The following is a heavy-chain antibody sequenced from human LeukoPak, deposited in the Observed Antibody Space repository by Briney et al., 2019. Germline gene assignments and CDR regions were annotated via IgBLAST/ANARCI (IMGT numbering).Heavy chain of an antibody. D-gene: IGHD1-26*01. J-gene: IGHJ3*02. Sequence: SVKVSCKASGGTFSSYAISWVRQAPGQGLEWMGGIIPIFGTANYAQKFQGRVTITADESTSTAYMELSSLRSGDTAAYYCARGGGSGRGDAFDIWGQGTMVTVSS. CDR3: ARGGGSGRGDAFDI. CDR2: IIPIFGTA. V-gene: IGHV1-69*13. CDR1: GGTFSSYA.